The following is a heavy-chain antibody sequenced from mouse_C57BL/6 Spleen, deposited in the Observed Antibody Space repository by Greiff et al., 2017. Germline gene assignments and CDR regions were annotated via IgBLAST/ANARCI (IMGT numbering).Heavy chain of an antibody. CDR3: AGGDYFAY. CDR2: ISSGSSTI. J-gene: IGHJ2*01. Sequence: EVQLVESGGGLVKPGGSLKLSCAASGFTFSDYGMHWVRQAPEKGLEWVAYISSGSSTIYYADTVKGRFTISRDNAKNTLFLQMTSRRSEDTDMYYCAGGDYFAYWGQGTMLTVAA. V-gene: IGHV5-17*01. CDR1: GFTFSDYG.